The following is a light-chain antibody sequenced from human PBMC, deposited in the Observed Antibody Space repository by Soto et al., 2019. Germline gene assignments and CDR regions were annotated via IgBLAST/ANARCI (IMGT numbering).Light chain of an antibody. J-gene: IGLJ2*01. V-gene: IGLV1-40*01. CDR2: ANN. CDR3: QSYDSSLSASVV. CDR1: SSNIGAGYD. Sequence: QPVLTQPPSVSGAPGQRVTISCTGSSSNIGAGYDVHWYQLLPGTAPKLLIYANNNRPSGVPDRFSGSRSGTSASLAITGLQAEDEADYYCQSYDSSLSASVVFGGGTQLTVL.